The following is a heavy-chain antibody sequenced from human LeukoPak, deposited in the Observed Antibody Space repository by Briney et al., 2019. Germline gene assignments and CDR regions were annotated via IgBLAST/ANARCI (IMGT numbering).Heavy chain of an antibody. CDR3: AKDPSGEGDYEEYLDY. Sequence: PGGSLRLSCAASGFTFSSYGMHWVRQAPGKGLEWVAVISYDGSNKYYADSVKGRFTISRDNSKNTLYLQMNSLRAEDTAVYYCAKDPSGEGDYEEYLDYWGQGTLVTVSS. V-gene: IGHV3-30*18. J-gene: IGHJ4*02. CDR2: ISYDGSNK. CDR1: GFTFSSYG. D-gene: IGHD4-17*01.